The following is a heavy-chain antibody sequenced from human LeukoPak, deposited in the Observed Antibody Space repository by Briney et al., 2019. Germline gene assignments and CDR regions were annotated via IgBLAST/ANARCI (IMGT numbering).Heavy chain of an antibody. V-gene: IGHV1-69*13. CDR2: IIPIFGTA. J-gene: IGHJ6*03. D-gene: IGHD3-3*01. CDR3: ARSKHAFTSYYYYYMDV. Sequence: SVKVSCKASGGTFSSYAISWVRQAPGQGLEWMGGIIPIFGTANYAQKFQGKVTITADESTSTAYMELSSLRSEDTAVYYCARSKHAFTSYYYYYMDVWGKGTTVTVSS. CDR1: GGTFSSYA.